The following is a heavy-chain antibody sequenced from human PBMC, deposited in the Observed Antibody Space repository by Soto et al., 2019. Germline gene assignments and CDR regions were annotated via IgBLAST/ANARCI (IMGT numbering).Heavy chain of an antibody. CDR3: ARCRRPHYYYYGMDV. J-gene: IGHJ6*02. D-gene: IGHD2-15*01. V-gene: IGHV3-30*03. Sequence: QVQLVESGGGIVKPGRSLRLSCAASGFVFHDYGLHWVRQAPGKGREWVAVISDDGSNKYYADSVKGRFTISRDTSRTTLYLQINSLRVEDTAVYFCARCRRPHYYYYGMDVWGQGTTVTVSS. CDR1: GFVFHDYG. CDR2: ISDDGSNK.